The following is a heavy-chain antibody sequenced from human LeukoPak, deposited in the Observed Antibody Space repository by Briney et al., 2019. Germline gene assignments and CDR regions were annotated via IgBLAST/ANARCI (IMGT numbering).Heavy chain of an antibody. CDR3: ATDGWGYLLEC. Sequence: AGVSLRLSCVACGFTFSNYWMPWVREATEKGLEWVAHIKPDGSGENYVDSVRGRFTISRDNAKNSLYFQKRRLRPEDTAVYNCATDGWGYLLECWGQGILVTVSS. D-gene: IGHD3-22*01. J-gene: IGHJ4*02. V-gene: IGHV3-7*01. CDR1: GFTFSNYW. CDR2: IKPDGSGE.